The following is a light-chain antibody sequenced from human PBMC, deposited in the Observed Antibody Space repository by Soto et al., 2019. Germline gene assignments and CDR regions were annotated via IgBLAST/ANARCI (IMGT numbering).Light chain of an antibody. CDR3: EQYNNWPWT. Sequence: EIVLAESPGTLSLSPGGRATLSCRASQSVSSYLAWYQQTPGQAPRFLIYDASNRATGIPARYSGSGSWTEFTLTISSLQSEDFAVFYSEQYNNWPWTLSQGTKVDIK. J-gene: IGKJ1*01. CDR1: QSVSSY. CDR2: DAS. V-gene: IGKV3D-15*01.